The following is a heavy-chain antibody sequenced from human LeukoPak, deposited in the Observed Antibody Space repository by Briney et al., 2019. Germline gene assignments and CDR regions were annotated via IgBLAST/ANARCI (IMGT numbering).Heavy chain of an antibody. D-gene: IGHD3-22*01. CDR1: GFTFSSYA. V-gene: IGHV3-23*01. CDR2: ISGSGGST. J-gene: IGHJ4*02. Sequence: PGGSLRLSCAASGFTFSSYAMSWVSQAPGKGLEWVSAISGSGGSTYYADSVKGRFTIPRDNSKNTLYLQMNSLRAEDTAVYYCAKGSVAGYYDSSYYFDYWGQGTLVTVSS. CDR3: AKGSVAGYYDSSYYFDY.